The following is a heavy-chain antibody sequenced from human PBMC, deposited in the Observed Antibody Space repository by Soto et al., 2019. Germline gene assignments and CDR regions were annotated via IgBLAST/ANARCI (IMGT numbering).Heavy chain of an antibody. CDR2: IGTAGDP. D-gene: IGHD3-16*01. V-gene: IGHV3-13*05. CDR1: GFTFSSYD. J-gene: IGHJ4*02. CDR3: ARGFKKNMMAFDY. Sequence: GSLLLACTASGFTFSSYDMHWVRQATGKGLEWVSAIGTAGDPYYPGSVKGRFTISRENAKNSLYLQMNSLRAGDTAVYYCARGFKKNMMAFDYWGQGTPVTVYS.